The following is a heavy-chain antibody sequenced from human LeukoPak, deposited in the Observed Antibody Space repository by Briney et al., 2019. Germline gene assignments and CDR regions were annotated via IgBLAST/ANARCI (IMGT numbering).Heavy chain of an antibody. J-gene: IGHJ4*02. CDR2: IKVYGDTT. CDR3: AKVRYFTSGWYGSGFDY. D-gene: IGHD6-19*01. CDR1: GNTFTSFH. V-gene: IGHV1-46*01. Sequence: GASVKVSCKASGNTFTSFHIHWVRQAPGQGLEYMGIIKVYGDTTIYAQKFQGRVTMTRDTSASTVYMYLSSLRSEDTAVYYCAKVRYFTSGWYGSGFDYWGQGTLVTVSS.